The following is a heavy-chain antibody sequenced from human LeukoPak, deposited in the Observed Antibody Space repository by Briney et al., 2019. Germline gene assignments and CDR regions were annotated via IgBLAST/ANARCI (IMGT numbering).Heavy chain of an antibody. CDR1: GFIFSRCW. V-gene: IGHV3-74*01. J-gene: IGHJ4*02. Sequence: PGGSLRLSCVGSGFIFSRCWMHWVRQAPGKGLVWVSRINSDGSATEYADSVKGRFTISRDNAKNTLYLQMNSLRPEDTAVYYCVRLLDSDYWGQGTLVTVSS. D-gene: IGHD2-15*01. CDR3: VRLLDSDY. CDR2: INSDGSAT.